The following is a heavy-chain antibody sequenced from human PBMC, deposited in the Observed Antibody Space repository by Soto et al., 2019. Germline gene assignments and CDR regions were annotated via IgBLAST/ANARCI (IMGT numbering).Heavy chain of an antibody. D-gene: IGHD4-4*01. CDR2: IKSKTDGGTT. CDR3: TTTYLPNDYIGPPDLGSPDY. J-gene: IGHJ4*02. Sequence: EVQLVESGGGLVKPGGSLRLSCAASGFTFSNAWMSWVRQAPGKGLEWVGRIKSKTDGGTTDYAAPVKGRFTISRDDSKNTLYLQMNSLKTEDTAVYHCTTTYLPNDYIGPPDLGSPDYWGQGTLVTVSS. V-gene: IGHV3-15*01. CDR1: GFTFSNAW.